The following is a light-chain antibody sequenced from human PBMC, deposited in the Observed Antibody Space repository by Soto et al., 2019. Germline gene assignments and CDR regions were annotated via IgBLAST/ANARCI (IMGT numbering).Light chain of an antibody. CDR1: SGHSSYI. CDR2: LEGSGSY. CDR3: ETWDSNTHTV. Sequence: QSVLTQSSSASASLGSSVKLTCTLSSGHSSYIIAWHQRQPGKAPRYLMKLEGSGSYNKGSGVPDRFSGSSSGADRYLTISNLQFEDEADYYCETWDSNTHTVFGGGTNLTVL. V-gene: IGLV4-60*02. J-gene: IGLJ3*02.